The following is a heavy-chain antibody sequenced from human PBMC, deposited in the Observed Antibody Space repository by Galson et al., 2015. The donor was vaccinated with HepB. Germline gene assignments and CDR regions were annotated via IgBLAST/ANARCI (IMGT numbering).Heavy chain of an antibody. Sequence: SVKVSCKASGYSFTRYGITWVRQAPGQGLEWMGWISTYNGDTNYAQKLQGRVTMTTDASTRTAHMELRSLRSDDTAIYYCARTVDGYSYELFYWGQGTLATVSS. CDR2: ISTYNGDT. D-gene: IGHD5-24*01. CDR3: ARTVDGYSYELFY. V-gene: IGHV1-18*04. CDR1: GYSFTRYG. J-gene: IGHJ4*02.